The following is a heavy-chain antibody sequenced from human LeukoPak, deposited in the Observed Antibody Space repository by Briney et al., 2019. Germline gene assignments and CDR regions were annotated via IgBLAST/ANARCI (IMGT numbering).Heavy chain of an antibody. J-gene: IGHJ4*02. CDR1: GGSFSGYY. CDR2: INHSGST. D-gene: IGHD2-2*01. CDR3: ARGRRSSSTSCYDY. Sequence: KPSETLSLTCAVYGGSFSGYYWSWIRQPPGKGLEWIGEINHSGSTNYNPSLKSRVTISVDTSKNQFSLKLSSVTAVDTAVYYCARGRRSSSTSCYDYWGQGTLVTVSS. V-gene: IGHV4-34*01.